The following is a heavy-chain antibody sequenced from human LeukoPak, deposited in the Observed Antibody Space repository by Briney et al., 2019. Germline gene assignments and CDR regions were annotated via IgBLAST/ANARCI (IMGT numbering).Heavy chain of an antibody. Sequence: SVKVSCKASGGTFSSYAISWVRQAPGQGLEWMGGIIPIFGTANYAQKFQGRVTITTDESTSTAYMELSSLRSEDTAVYCCARDRRGVAGAFDIWGQGTMVTVSS. CDR1: GGTFSSYA. CDR2: IIPIFGTA. V-gene: IGHV1-69*05. J-gene: IGHJ3*02. CDR3: ARDRRGVAGAFDI. D-gene: IGHD3-10*01.